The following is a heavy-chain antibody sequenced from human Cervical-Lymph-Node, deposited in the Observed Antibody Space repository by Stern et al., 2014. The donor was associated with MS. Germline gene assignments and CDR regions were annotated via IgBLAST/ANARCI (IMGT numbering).Heavy chain of an antibody. Sequence: EVQLEESGAEVKKPGASLKISCKGSGYSFATYWIGWVRQMPGKGLEGMGIIYPGDSDTRYSPSFQGQVTISADKSISTAYLHWSSLKASDTAMYYCARPGDDTAKYGLDVWGQGTTVTVSS. CDR3: ARPGDDTAKYGLDV. J-gene: IGHJ6*02. CDR1: GYSFATYW. CDR2: IYPGDSDT. D-gene: IGHD5-18*01. V-gene: IGHV5-51*03.